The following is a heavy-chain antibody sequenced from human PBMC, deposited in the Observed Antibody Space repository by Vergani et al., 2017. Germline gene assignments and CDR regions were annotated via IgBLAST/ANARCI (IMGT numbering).Heavy chain of an antibody. V-gene: IGHV4-34*01. D-gene: IGHD5-12*01. J-gene: IGHJ4*02. CDR1: GGSFSGYY. Sequence: QVQLQQWGAGLLKPSETLSLTCAVYGGSFSGYYWSWIRQPPGKGLEWIGEINHSGSTNYNPSLKSRVTISVDTSKNQFSLKLSSVTAADTAVYYCARDLGGIDSGYDIDYWGQGTLVTVSS. CDR3: ARDLGGIDSGYDIDY. CDR2: INHSGST.